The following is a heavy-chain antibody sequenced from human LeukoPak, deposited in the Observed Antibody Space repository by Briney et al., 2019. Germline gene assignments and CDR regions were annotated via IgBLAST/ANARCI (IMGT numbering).Heavy chain of an antibody. J-gene: IGHJ6*04. CDR3: ARGLTNYDILTGYYPNYYYGMDV. D-gene: IGHD3-9*01. Sequence: KPSETLSLTCTVSGGSISSYYWSWIRQPPGKGLEWVGYIYYSGRTNYNPSLKTRVTISVDTYKNQFSLKLSSVTAADTAVYYCARGLTNYDILTGYYPNYYYGMDVWGKGTTVTVSS. CDR1: GGSISSYY. CDR2: IYYSGRT. V-gene: IGHV4-59*01.